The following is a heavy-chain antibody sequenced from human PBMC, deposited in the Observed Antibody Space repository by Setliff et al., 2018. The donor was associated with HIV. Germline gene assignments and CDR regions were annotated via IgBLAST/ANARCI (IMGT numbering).Heavy chain of an antibody. CDR3: AREDTHYYDSSGYYMDV. Sequence: GGSLRLSCAASGFTFNSYGMHWVRQAPGKGLEWVALISYDGSNKYYADSVKGRFTISRDNSKTTLYLQMNSLRAEDTAVYYCAREDTHYYDSSGYYMDVWGKGTTVTVSS. CDR1: GFTFNSYG. D-gene: IGHD3-22*01. J-gene: IGHJ6*03. V-gene: IGHV3-30*01. CDR2: ISYDGSNK.